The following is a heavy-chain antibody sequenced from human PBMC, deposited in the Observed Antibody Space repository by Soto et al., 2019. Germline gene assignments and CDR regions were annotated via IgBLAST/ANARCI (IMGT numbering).Heavy chain of an antibody. CDR2: IKSKNDGGTT. Sequence: EVHLVESGGGLVKPGGSLRLSCAAAGFTFSNAWMSWVRQAPGKGLEWVGRIKSKNDGGTTDYAAPVKGRFTISRDDSKNTLYLQMNSLKTEDTAVYYCGTNDYWGQGTLVTVSS. CDR3: GTNDY. J-gene: IGHJ4*02. V-gene: IGHV3-15*01. CDR1: GFTFSNAW.